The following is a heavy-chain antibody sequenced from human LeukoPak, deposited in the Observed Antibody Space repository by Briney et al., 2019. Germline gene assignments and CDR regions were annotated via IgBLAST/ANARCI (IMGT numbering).Heavy chain of an antibody. D-gene: IGHD2-21*02. J-gene: IGHJ4*02. CDR3: TRDFGSIVVVTAIVD. V-gene: IGHV3-7*01. CDR1: GFTFSNYW. CDR2: IKPDGSEK. Sequence: GGSLRLSCAASGFTFSNYWMSWVRQDPGKGLEGVANIKPDGSEKYYVDSVKGRFTISRDNAKNSLYLQMNSLRAEDTAIYYCTRDFGSIVVVTAIVDWGQGTLVTVSS.